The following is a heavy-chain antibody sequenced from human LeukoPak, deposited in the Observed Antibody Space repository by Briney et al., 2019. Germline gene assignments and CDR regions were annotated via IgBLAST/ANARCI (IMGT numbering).Heavy chain of an antibody. D-gene: IGHD2-21*01. CDR3: ARLIYCGGDCYSGPFDY. Sequence: GGSLRLSCAASGFAVSSYSMNWVRQAPGKGLEWVSSISSSSSYIYYADSVKGRFTISRDNAKNSLYLQMNSLRAEDTAVYYCARLIYCGGDCYSGPFDYWGQGTLVTVSS. CDR1: GFAVSSYS. J-gene: IGHJ4*02. CDR2: ISSSSSYI. V-gene: IGHV3-21*01.